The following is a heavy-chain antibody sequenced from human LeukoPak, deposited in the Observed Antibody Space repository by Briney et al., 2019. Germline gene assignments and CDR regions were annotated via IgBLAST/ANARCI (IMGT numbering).Heavy chain of an antibody. CDR1: GFRFDDYY. D-gene: IGHD4/OR15-4a*01. J-gene: IGHJ4*02. Sequence: PGGPLRLSCAASGFRFDDYYLSWIRQAPGKGLEWISFISASGGMMDHADSVKGRFTISRDNAKNSVYLEMNNLRAEDTAVYHCARHMVLSPCDYWGPGTLVTVSS. V-gene: IGHV3-11*01. CDR3: ARHMVLSPCDY. CDR2: ISASGGMM.